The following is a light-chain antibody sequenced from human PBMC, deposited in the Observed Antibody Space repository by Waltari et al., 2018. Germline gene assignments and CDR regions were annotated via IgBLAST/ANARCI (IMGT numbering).Light chain of an antibody. V-gene: IGLV2-14*03. Sequence: HSALTQPAPVSGSPGQSITISCTGTRSDVGGYDFVPWYRQHPEKAPNRIIFDVTERPSGFSARFCGSKSDNTASLTISGLQSADDADYSCASYTSCSNYVFGSGTMVTV. CDR1: RSDVGGYDF. CDR3: ASYTSCSNYV. CDR2: DVT. J-gene: IGLJ1*01.